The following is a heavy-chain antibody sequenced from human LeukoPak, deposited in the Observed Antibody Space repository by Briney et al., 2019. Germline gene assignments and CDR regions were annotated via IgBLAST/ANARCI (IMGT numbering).Heavy chain of an antibody. V-gene: IGHV3-23*01. J-gene: IGHJ4*02. CDR3: AKQLGYCSDGSCYFPY. D-gene: IGHD2-15*01. CDR1: GFTFRNYV. CDR2: ISNNGGYT. Sequence: GGSLRLSCAASGFTFRNYVIHWVRQAPGKGLEWVSAISNNGGYTYYADSVQGRFTISRDNSKSTLCLQMNSLRAEDTAVYYCAKQLGYCSDGSCYFPYWGQGTLVTVSS.